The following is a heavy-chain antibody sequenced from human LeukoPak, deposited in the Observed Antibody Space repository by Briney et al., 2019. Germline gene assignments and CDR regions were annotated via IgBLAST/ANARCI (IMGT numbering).Heavy chain of an antibody. CDR2: INPSGGST. Sequence: ASVKVSCKASGYTFTSYYMHWVRQAPGQGLEWMGIINPSGGSTSHAQKFQGRVTLTRDTSISIAYMELSSLRSEDTAVYYCAKAKEMAAIGNWGQGTLVTVSS. D-gene: IGHD5-24*01. CDR3: AKAKEMAAIGN. J-gene: IGHJ4*02. V-gene: IGHV1-46*01. CDR1: GYTFTSYY.